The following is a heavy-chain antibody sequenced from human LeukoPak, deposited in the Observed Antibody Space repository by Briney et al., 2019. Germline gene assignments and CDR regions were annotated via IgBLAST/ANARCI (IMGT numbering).Heavy chain of an antibody. CDR2: IRSSSSYI. CDR1: GFTFSIYS. D-gene: IGHD1-26*01. V-gene: IGHV3-21*01. J-gene: IGHJ6*02. CDR3: ARDPAARSGNYSYHGMDV. Sequence: PGRSLRLSCAASGFTFSIYSMNWVRQAPGKGLEWVSSIRSSSSYILFTDLVKGRFTISRDNARNSVYLQMNSLRAEDRAVYYCARDPAARSGNYSYHGMDVWGLGTTVTVSS.